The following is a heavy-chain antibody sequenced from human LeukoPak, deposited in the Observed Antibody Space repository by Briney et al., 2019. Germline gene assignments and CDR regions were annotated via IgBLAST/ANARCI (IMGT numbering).Heavy chain of an antibody. CDR2: IYYSGRT. J-gene: IGHJ6*02. Sequence: PSETLSLTCTVSGGSISSSSYSWGWIRQPPGKGLEWIGSIYYSGRTYYNPSLKSRVTISVDTSKNQFSLKLSSVTAADTAVYYCASSNGYYPYGMDVWGQGTTVTVSS. D-gene: IGHD3-22*01. V-gene: IGHV4-39*01. CDR3: ASSNGYYPYGMDV. CDR1: GGSISSSSYS.